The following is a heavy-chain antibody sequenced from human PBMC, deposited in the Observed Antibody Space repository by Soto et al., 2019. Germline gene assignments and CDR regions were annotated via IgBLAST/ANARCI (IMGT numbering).Heavy chain of an antibody. CDR2: INPSGGST. J-gene: IGHJ6*02. Sequence: ASVKVSCKASGYTFTSYGISWVRQAPGQGLEWMGIINPSGGSTSYAQKFQGRVTMTRDTSTSTVYMELSSLRSEDTAVYYCAREKGYCTNGVCYYYYYGMDVWGQGTTVTVSS. D-gene: IGHD2-8*01. V-gene: IGHV1-46*01. CDR1: GYTFTSYG. CDR3: AREKGYCTNGVCYYYYYGMDV.